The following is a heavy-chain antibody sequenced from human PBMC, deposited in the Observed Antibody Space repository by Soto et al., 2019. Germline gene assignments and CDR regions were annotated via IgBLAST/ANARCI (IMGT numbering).Heavy chain of an antibody. J-gene: IGHJ6*02. CDR2: ISYDGSNK. V-gene: IGHV3-30-3*01. Sequence: QVPLVESGGGVVQPGRSLRLSCAASGFTFSSYAMHWVRQAPGKGLEWVAVISYDGSNKYYADSGKGRFTISRDNSKNPLYLQMNCLGAEDTALYYCARDPGYSSSWYYYYGMDVWGQGTTLTVSS. CDR1: GFTFSSYA. D-gene: IGHD6-13*01. CDR3: ARDPGYSSSWYYYYGMDV.